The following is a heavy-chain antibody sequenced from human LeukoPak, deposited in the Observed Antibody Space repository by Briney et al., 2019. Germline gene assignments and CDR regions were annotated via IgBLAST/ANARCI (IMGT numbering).Heavy chain of an antibody. CDR3: ARRRYYDYTGFFGH. V-gene: IGHV6-1*01. J-gene: IGHJ5*02. CDR2: TFYTSKWNN. CDR1: GDSVSSNSAS. Sequence: SQTLSLTCAISGDSVSSNSASWNWFRQSPSRGLEWLGRTFYTSKWNNDYAVSVKSRITINPDTSKNHFSLQLNSVTPEDTAVYYCARRRYYDYTGFFGHWGQGTLVTVSS. D-gene: IGHD3-22*01.